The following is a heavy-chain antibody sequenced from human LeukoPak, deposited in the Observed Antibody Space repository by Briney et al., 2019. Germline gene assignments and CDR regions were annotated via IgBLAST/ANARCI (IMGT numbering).Heavy chain of an antibody. CDR2: IYYSGST. Sequence: SETLSLTCTVSGGPTTSYYWSWIRQPPGKGLEWIGYIYYSGSTNYNPSLKSRVTISVDTSKNQFSLKLSSVTAADTAVYYCARASMDVWGKGTTVTVSS. V-gene: IGHV4-59*01. J-gene: IGHJ6*04. CDR1: GGPTTSYY. CDR3: ARASMDV.